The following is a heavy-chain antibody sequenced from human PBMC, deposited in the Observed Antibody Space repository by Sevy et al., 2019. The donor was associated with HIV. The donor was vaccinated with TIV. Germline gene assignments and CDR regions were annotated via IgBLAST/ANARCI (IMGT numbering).Heavy chain of an antibody. CDR2: ISGGGGYT. CDR1: GVSFNSNS. J-gene: IGHJ4*02. V-gene: IGHV3-23*01. CDR3: TNRGVVIIAGFEI. D-gene: IGHD2-21*01. Sequence: GGSLRLSCAASGVSFNSNSMSWVRQAPGKGLEWVSTISGGGGYTYYEDSVKGRFTISRDNSKNTVYLVMNSLRAEDTAVYYCTNRGVVIIAGFEIWGQGTLVTVSS.